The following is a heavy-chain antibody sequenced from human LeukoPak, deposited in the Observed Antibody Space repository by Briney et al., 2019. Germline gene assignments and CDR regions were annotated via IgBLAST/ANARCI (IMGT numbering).Heavy chain of an antibody. J-gene: IGHJ5*02. V-gene: IGHV3-21*01. CDR3: AREQWWLIPWFDP. CDR1: GFTFSSYS. CDR2: ISSSSSYI. D-gene: IGHD2-8*01. Sequence: PGGSLRLSCAASGFTFSSYSMNWVRQAPGKGLEWVSSISSSSSYIYYADSVKGRFTISRDNAKNSLYLQVNSLRAEDTAVYYCAREQWWLIPWFDPWGQGTLVTVSS.